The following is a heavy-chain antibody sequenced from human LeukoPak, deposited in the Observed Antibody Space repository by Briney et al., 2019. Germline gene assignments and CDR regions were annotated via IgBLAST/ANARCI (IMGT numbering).Heavy chain of an antibody. CDR2: FNPDNGNT. CDR1: RYSFTTSG. D-gene: IGHD6-13*01. Sequence: GASVKVSCKPSRYSFTTSGISWVRQAPGQGLEWMGWFNPDNGNTNHAQKFQGRVTMTTDTSTSTAYMELRGLRSDDAAVYYCAREAAAGWIDYWSQGTLVTVSS. J-gene: IGHJ4*02. CDR3: AREAAAGWIDY. V-gene: IGHV1-18*01.